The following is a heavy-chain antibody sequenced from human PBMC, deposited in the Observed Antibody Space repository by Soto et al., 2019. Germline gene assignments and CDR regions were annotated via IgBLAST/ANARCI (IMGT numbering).Heavy chain of an antibody. J-gene: IGHJ4*02. CDR3: ARERMSRDYYDSSGYYYPHYFDY. D-gene: IGHD3-22*01. Sequence: GASVKVSCKASGGTFSSYAISWVRQAPGQGLEWMGGIIPIFGTANYAQKFQGRVTITADESTSTAYMELSSLRSEDTAVYYCARERMSRDYYDSSGYYYPHYFDYWGQGTLVTVSS. CDR1: GGTFSSYA. V-gene: IGHV1-69*13. CDR2: IIPIFGTA.